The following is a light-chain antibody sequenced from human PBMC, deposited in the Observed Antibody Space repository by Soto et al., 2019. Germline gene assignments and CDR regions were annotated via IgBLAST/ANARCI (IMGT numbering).Light chain of an antibody. V-gene: IGLV1-40*01. J-gene: IGLJ1*01. Sequence: QSVLTQPPSVSGAPGHRVTISCTGSSSNIGAGYDVHWYQQLPGTAPKLLIYGNSNRPSGVPDRFSGSKSGTSASLAITGLQAEDEADYYCQSYDSSLSGPCVFGTGTKVTVL. CDR1: SSNIGAGYD. CDR3: QSYDSSLSGPCV. CDR2: GNS.